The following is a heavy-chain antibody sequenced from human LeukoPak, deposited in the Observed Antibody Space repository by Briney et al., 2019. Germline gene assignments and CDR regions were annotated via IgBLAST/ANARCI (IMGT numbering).Heavy chain of an antibody. CDR2: ISSSDTQV. J-gene: IGHJ4*02. D-gene: IGHD3-10*01. CDR3: AREQLLRGIDY. V-gene: IGHV3-21*01. Sequence: PGTSLRLSCAASGFTFTSYEMNWVRQAPGKGLEWLSLISSSDTQVYYADSVKGRFTISRDNAKKTLYLQMNSLRAEDTAVYYCAREQLLRGIDYWGQGTRVTVSS. CDR1: GFTFTSYE.